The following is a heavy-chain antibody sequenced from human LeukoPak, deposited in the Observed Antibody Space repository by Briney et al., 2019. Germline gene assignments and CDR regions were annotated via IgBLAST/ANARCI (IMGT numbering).Heavy chain of an antibody. V-gene: IGHV3-33*01. D-gene: IGHD3-22*01. CDR1: GFTFSSYG. CDR2: VWYDGSNK. CDR3: ARVPYYDSSGYPESYFDY. Sequence: PGGSLRLSCTASGFTFSSYGMHWVRQAPGKGLEWVAVVWYDGSNKYYADSVKGRFTISRDNSKNTLYLQMNSLRAEDTAVYYCARVPYYDSSGYPESYFDYWGQGTLVTVSS. J-gene: IGHJ4*02.